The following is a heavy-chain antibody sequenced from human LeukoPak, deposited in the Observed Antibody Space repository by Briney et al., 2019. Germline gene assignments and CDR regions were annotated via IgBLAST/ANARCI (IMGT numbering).Heavy chain of an antibody. D-gene: IGHD1-26*01. CDR2: IYYTGST. CDR3: ARGNSGSYYGLDY. Sequence: SETLSLTCTVSGGSISSYYWSWIRQPPGKGVEWIGHIYYTGSTNYNPSLKSRVTISVDTSKNQFSLKLSSVTAADTAVYYCARGNSGSYYGLDYWGQGTLVTVSS. CDR1: GGSISSYY. V-gene: IGHV4-59*01. J-gene: IGHJ4*02.